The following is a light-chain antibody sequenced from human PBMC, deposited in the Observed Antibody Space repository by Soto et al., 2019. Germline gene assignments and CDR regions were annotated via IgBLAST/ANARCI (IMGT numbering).Light chain of an antibody. CDR3: QQYKSYST. Sequence: DIQMTQSPSTLSASVGDRVTITCRASASMSDCLAWYQQKPGKAPKLLIYDASTLESGVPSRFSGGGSGTEFTLTINNLQPDDLATYICQQYKSYSTFGRGTKVDIK. V-gene: IGKV1-5*01. CDR2: DAS. CDR1: ASMSDC. J-gene: IGKJ1*01.